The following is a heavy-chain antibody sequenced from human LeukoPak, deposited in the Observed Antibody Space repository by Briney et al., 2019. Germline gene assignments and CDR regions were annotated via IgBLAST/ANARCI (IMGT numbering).Heavy chain of an antibody. D-gene: IGHD5-12*01. CDR3: ARDRRGNDEFDY. V-gene: IGHV4-38-2*02. J-gene: IGHJ4*02. CDR1: VYSISSCCY. CDR2: IYHSGST. Sequence: SETLSLTCPVSVYSISSCCYWGWIRQPPGKGLEWIGSIYHSGSTHYNVSLKSRVTMSVDTSKNQFSVKLSSVTAEDTAVYYCARDRRGNDEFDYWGQGILVTVSS.